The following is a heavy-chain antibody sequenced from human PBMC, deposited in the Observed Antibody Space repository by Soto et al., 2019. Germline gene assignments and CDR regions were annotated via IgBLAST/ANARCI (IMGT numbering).Heavy chain of an antibody. D-gene: IGHD6-6*01. CDR1: GGSISSGGYC. CDR3: ARGYSSSEPYYYYYMDV. CDR2: IYYSGST. V-gene: IGHV4-31*03. J-gene: IGHJ6*03. Sequence: PSETLSLTCTVSGGSISSGGYCWSWIRQHPGKGLEWIGYIYYSGSTYYNPSLKSRVTISVDTSKNQFSLKLSSVTAADTAVYYCARGYSSSEPYYYYYMDVWGKGTTVTVSS.